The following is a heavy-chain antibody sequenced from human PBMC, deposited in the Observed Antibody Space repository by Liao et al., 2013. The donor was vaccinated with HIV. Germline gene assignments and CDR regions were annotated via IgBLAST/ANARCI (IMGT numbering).Heavy chain of an antibody. CDR2: IYYSGST. CDR3: ARGYYYDNSGYFY. J-gene: IGHJ4*02. D-gene: IGHD3-22*01. CDR1: GGSTRRYY. Sequence: QVQLQESGPGLVKPSETLSLTCTVAGGSTRRYYWGWIRQPPGKGLEWIGSIYYSGSTYYNPSLKSRVTISVDTSKTQFSLKLSSVTAADTAVYYCARGYYYDNSGYFYWGQGTLVTVSS. V-gene: IGHV4-39*07.